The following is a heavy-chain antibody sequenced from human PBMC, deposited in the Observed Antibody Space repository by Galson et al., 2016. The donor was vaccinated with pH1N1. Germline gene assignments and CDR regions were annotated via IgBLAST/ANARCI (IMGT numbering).Heavy chain of an antibody. V-gene: IGHV4-34*01. Sequence: ETLSLTCTVYGGSFSDYYWSWIRQPPGKGLEWIGEVNPSGSTIYNPALNSRVIISADTSRNQFSLKLTSVTTADTAVYFCARVDFGGKLGDWGQGTQVTVSS. CDR3: ARVDFGGKLGD. CDR2: VNPSGST. D-gene: IGHD3-10*01. J-gene: IGHJ4*02. CDR1: GGSFSDYY.